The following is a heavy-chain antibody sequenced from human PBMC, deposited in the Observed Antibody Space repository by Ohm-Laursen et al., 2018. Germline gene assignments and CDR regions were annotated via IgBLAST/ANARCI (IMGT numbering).Heavy chain of an antibody. J-gene: IGHJ4*02. D-gene: IGHD3-9*01. CDR2: INHSGST. Sequence: SETLSLTCAVYGGSFSGYYWSWIRQPPGKGLEWIGEINHSGSTNYNPSLKSRVTISVGTSKNQFSLKLSSVTAADTAVYYCARGSFVLRYFDWSNPLDYWGQGTLVTVSS. CDR3: ARGSFVLRYFDWSNPLDY. V-gene: IGHV4-34*01. CDR1: GGSFSGYY.